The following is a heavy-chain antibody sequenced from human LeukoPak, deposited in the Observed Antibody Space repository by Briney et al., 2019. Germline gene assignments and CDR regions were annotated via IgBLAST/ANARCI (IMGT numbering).Heavy chain of an antibody. V-gene: IGHV3-74*01. D-gene: IGHD3-3*01. CDR1: GFTFSIYW. CDR3: ARSTIFGVVIPHYGMDV. CDR2: INSDGSST. J-gene: IGHJ6*02. Sequence: GGSLRLSCAASGFTFSIYWMHWVRQAPGKGLVWVSRINSDGSSTSYADSVKGRFTISRDNAKNTLYLQMNSLRAEDTAVYYCARSTIFGVVIPHYGMDVWGQGTTVTVSS.